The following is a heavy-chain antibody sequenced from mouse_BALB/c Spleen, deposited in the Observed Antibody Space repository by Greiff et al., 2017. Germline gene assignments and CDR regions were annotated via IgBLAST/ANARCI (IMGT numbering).Heavy chain of an antibody. D-gene: IGHD4-1*01. Sequence: VQLKESGPGLVKPSQSLSLTCSVTGYSITSGYYWNWIRQFPGNKLEWMGYISYDGSNNYNPSLKNRISITRDTSKNQFFLKLNSVTTEDTATYYCARGDWDKDFDYWGQGTTLTVSS. J-gene: IGHJ2*01. CDR1: GYSITSGYY. V-gene: IGHV3-6*02. CDR2: ISYDGSN. CDR3: ARGDWDKDFDY.